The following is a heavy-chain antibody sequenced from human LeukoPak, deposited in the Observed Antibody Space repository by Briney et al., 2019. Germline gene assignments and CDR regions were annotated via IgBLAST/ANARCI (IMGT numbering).Heavy chain of an antibody. V-gene: IGHV4-39*07. D-gene: IGHD3-16*01. CDR2: IYYSGST. Sequence: SETLSLTCTASGGSNSSSSYYWGWIRQPPGKGLEWIGSIYYSGSTYYNPSLKSRVTISVDTSKNQFSLKLSSVTAADTAVYYCARDLTGGWAFDIWGQGTMVTVSS. CDR1: GGSNSSSSYY. J-gene: IGHJ3*02. CDR3: ARDLTGGWAFDI.